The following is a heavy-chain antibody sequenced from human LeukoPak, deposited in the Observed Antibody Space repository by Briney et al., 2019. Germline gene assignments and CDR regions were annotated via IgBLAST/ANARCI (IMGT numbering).Heavy chain of an antibody. J-gene: IGHJ4*02. D-gene: IGHD6-13*01. CDR1: GGSFSGYY. CDR2: IYYSGST. V-gene: IGHV4-34*01. Sequence: SETLSLTCAVYGGSFSGYYWSWIRQHPGKGLEWIGSIYYSGSTYYNPSLKSRVTISVDTSKNQFSLKLSSVTAADTAVYYCAIHSSSWPDIDYWGQGTLVTVSS. CDR3: AIHSSSWPDIDY.